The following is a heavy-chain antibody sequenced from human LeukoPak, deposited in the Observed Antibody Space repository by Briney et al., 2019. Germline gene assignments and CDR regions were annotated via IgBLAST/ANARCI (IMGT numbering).Heavy chain of an antibody. Sequence: RQAPXXGLEWVSSITGSGRGTYYADSVKGRFSVSRDNSQNTVFLHMNSLRADDTALYYCSKVPIGDYVGAFDMWGPGTMVTVFS. V-gene: IGHV3-23*01. CDR3: SKVPIGDYVGAFDM. D-gene: IGHD4-17*01. J-gene: IGHJ3*02. CDR2: ITGSGRGT.